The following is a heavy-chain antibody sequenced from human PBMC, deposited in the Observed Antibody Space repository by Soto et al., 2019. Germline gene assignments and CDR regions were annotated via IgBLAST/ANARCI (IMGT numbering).Heavy chain of an antibody. J-gene: IGHJ4*02. CDR1: GFTFDDYA. CDR2: ISWNSDSI. CDR3: AKKCSCVDYVFDH. D-gene: IGHD4-17*01. Sequence: EVQLVESGGGLVQPGRSLRLSCVASGFTFDDYAMHWVRQVPGKGLEWVSGISWNSDSIGYADSVKCRLTISRDNAQNSLYLPMNSLRPEDTAVYYCAKKCSCVDYVFDHWGQGTLVTVSS. V-gene: IGHV3-9*01.